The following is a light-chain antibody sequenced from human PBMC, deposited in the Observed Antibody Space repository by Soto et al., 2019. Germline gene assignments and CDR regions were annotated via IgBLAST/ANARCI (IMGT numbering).Light chain of an antibody. Sequence: QYVLTQPPSASRTPGQRVTISCSGSSSNIGTNAVNWCQQLPGTAPRLLIYSNDQRPPGVPDRFSGSKSGTSASLGISGLQSEDEADYFCAVWDDSLNGWVFGGGTKVTVL. CDR2: SND. J-gene: IGLJ3*02. CDR1: SSNIGTNA. CDR3: AVWDDSLNGWV. V-gene: IGLV1-44*01.